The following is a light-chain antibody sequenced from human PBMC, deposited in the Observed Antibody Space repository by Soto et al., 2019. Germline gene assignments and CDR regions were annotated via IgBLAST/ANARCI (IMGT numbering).Light chain of an antibody. CDR2: GAS. J-gene: IGKJ1*01. Sequence: EIVMTQSPASLSVSPGERVTLSCRASQTVRSNFAWYQQKPGQAPRLLIYGASTRAAGVPTRFSGSGSGTECTLTISSLQSEDFAVYYCQQYDDWPTFGRGTKVEIK. CDR1: QTVRSN. CDR3: QQYDDWPT. V-gene: IGKV3-15*01.